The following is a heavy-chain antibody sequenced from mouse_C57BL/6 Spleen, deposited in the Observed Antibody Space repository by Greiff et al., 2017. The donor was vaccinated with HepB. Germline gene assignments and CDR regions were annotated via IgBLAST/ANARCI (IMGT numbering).Heavy chain of an antibody. CDR2: IDPNSGGT. J-gene: IGHJ1*03. CDR3: AREGEFLHWYFDV. V-gene: IGHV1-72*01. CDR1: GYTFTSYW. Sequence: QQSCKASGYTFTSYWMHWVKQRPGRGLEWIGRIDPNSGGTKYNEKFKSKATLTVDKPSSTAYMQLSSLTSEDSAVYYCAREGEFLHWYFDVWGTGTTVTVSS.